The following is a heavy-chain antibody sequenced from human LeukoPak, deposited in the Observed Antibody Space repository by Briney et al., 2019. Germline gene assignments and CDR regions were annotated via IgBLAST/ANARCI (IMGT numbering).Heavy chain of an antibody. CDR1: GFTFRSYS. J-gene: IGHJ4*02. CDR2: ISSSSSYI. V-gene: IGHV3-21*01. Sequence: GGSLRLSXAASGFTFRSYSMNWVRQAPGKGLEWVSSISSSSSYIYYADSVKGRFTISRDNAKNSLYLQMNSLRAEDTAVYYCARGGLMTTVGYWGQGTLVTVSS. D-gene: IGHD4-23*01. CDR3: ARGGLMTTVGY.